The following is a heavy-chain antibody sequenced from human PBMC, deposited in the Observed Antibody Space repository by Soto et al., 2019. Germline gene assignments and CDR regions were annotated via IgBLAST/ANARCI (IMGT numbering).Heavy chain of an antibody. CDR3: ARLATRYYFDY. CDR1: GGSISSGGYY. CDR2: IYYSGST. D-gene: IGHD1-1*01. V-gene: IGHV4-31*03. Sequence: SETLSLTCTVSGGSISSGGYYWSWIRQHPGKGLEWIGYIYYSGSTNYNPSLKSRVIISVDTSKNQFSLRLSSVTAADTAVYYCARLATRYYFDYWGQGTLVTVSS. J-gene: IGHJ4*02.